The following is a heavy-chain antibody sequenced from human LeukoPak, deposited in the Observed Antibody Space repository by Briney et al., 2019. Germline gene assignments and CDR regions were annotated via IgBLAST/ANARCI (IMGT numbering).Heavy chain of an antibody. CDR3: GRGLAIVYPPIPFDS. J-gene: IGHJ4*02. V-gene: IGHV4-34*12. D-gene: IGHD2-15*01. CDR2: IIDSGDT. CDR1: GGSFSGYY. Sequence: SETLSLTCAVYGGSFSGYYWSWIRQPPGKGLEWIGEIIDSGDTKYNSSLKSRVTISVDTYKKQFSLNLSSVTAADRAVYYCGRGLAIVYPPIPFDSWGQGTLVTVSS.